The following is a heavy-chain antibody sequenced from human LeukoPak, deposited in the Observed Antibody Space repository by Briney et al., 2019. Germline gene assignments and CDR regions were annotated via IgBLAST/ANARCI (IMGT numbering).Heavy chain of an antibody. D-gene: IGHD4-17*01. CDR1: GFTVSSNY. V-gene: IGHV3-53*04. J-gene: IGHJ2*01. CDR3: ARRTVTRDWYFDL. CDR2: IYSGGST. Sequence: GGSLRLSCAASGFTVSSNYMSWVRQAPGKGLEWVSVIYSGGSTYYADSVKGRFTISRHNSKNTLYLQMNSLRAEDTAVYYCARRTVTRDWYFDLWGRGTLVTVSS.